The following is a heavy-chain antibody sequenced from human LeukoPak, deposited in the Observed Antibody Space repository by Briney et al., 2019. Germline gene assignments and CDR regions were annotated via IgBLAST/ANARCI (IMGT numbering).Heavy chain of an antibody. CDR1: GGTFSSYA. V-gene: IGHV1-69*13. Sequence: ASVKVSCKASGGTFSSYAISWVRQAPGQGLGWMGGIIPIFGTPNYAQKFQGRVTITADESTNTAYMDLSSLRSEDTALYYCAIGYGSGSYFLVTDAFDIWGQGTMVTVSS. D-gene: IGHD3-10*01. CDR2: IIPIFGTP. J-gene: IGHJ3*02. CDR3: AIGYGSGSYFLVTDAFDI.